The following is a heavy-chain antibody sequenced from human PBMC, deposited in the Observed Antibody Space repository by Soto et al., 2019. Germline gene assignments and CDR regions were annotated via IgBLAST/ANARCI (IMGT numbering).Heavy chain of an antibody. Sequence: SETLSLTCTVSGGSISSGDYYWSWIRQPPGKGLEWIGYIYYSGSTYYNPSLKSRVTISVDTSKNQFSLKLSSVTAANTAVYYCARAKRTWYIVVLNAARQEGMDVWGQGTTVTVSS. CDR1: GGSISSGDYY. CDR3: ARAKRTWYIVVLNAARQEGMDV. J-gene: IGHJ6*02. D-gene: IGHD2-2*01. CDR2: IYYSGST. V-gene: IGHV4-30-4*01.